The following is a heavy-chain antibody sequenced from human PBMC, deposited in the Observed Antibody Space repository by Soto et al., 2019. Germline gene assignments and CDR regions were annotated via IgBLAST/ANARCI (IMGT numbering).Heavy chain of an antibody. J-gene: IGHJ3*02. CDR1: GFSFSNYW. CDR2: IKQPGTTE. Sequence: GGSLRLSCVASGFSFSNYWVSWVRQAPGKGLEWVANIKQPGTTEYYVDSVRGRFTIPKDSAKNSLYLQMNSLRVEDTAVYYCARETSTDYDFWSGSGLNFDAFDIWGQGTMVT. CDR3: ARETSTDYDFWSGSGLNFDAFDI. D-gene: IGHD3-3*01. V-gene: IGHV3-7*01.